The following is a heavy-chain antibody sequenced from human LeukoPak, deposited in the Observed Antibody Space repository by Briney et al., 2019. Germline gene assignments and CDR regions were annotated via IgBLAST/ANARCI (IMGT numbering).Heavy chain of an antibody. J-gene: IGHJ4*02. CDR3: ARDPRVSRSGRGYYFDY. D-gene: IGHD6-19*01. V-gene: IGHV3-11*01. CDR1: GFTFSDYY. Sequence: NTGGSLRLSCAASGFTFSDYYMSWIRQAPGKGLEWVSYISSSGSTIYYADSVKGRFTISRDNAKNSLYLQMNSLRAEDTAVYYCARDPRVSRSGRGYYFDYWGQGTLVTVSS. CDR2: ISSSGSTI.